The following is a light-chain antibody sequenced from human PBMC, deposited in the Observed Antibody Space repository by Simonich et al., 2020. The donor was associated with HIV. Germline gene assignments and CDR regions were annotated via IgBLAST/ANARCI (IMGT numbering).Light chain of an antibody. V-gene: IGKV3-15*01. J-gene: IGKJ2*01. CDR3: QQYYSTPRT. CDR1: QSVSSI. Sequence: EIVMTQFPATLSVSPGESATLSCSASQSVSSILAWYQQKPGQAPRLLIYGASTRATGTPARFSGSGSGTEFTLTISSLQAEDVAVYYCQQYYSTPRTFGQGTKLEIK. CDR2: GAS.